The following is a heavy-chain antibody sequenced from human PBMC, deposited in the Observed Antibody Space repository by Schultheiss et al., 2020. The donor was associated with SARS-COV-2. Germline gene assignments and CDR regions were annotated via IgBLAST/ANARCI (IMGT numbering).Heavy chain of an antibody. J-gene: IGHJ4*02. CDR1: GFTFSSYA. CDR3: ASPKRGYSYGYIDY. V-gene: IGHV3-23*01. D-gene: IGHD5-18*01. CDR2: ISGSGGST. Sequence: GESLKISCAASGFTFSSYAMSWVRQAPGKGLEWVSAISGSGGSTYYADSVKGRFTISRDNSKNTLYLQMNSLRAEDTAVYYCASPKRGYSYGYIDYWGQGTLVTVSS.